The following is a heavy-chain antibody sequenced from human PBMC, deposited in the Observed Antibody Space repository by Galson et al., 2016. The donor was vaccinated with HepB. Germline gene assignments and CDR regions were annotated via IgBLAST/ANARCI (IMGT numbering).Heavy chain of an antibody. J-gene: IGHJ6*04. CDR2: ISRSGDST. CDR3: VQGSTAPAV. Sequence: LRLSCAASGFTFSSYGMTWVRQAPGKGLEVVSSISRSGDSTDYADSVKGRFTISRDNSKNTLSLQMNSLTADDTAIYYCVQGSTAPAVWGKGTTVTVSS. CDR1: GFTFSSYG. V-gene: IGHV3-23*01. D-gene: IGHD2-2*01.